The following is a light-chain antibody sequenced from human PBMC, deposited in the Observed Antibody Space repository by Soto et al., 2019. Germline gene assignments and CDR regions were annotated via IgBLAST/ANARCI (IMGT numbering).Light chain of an antibody. CDR3: SSYTSSSTPYV. J-gene: IGLJ1*01. Sequence: ALTQPASVSGSPGQSITISCTGTSSDVGGYNYVSWYQQHPGKAPKLMIYGVSNRPSGVSNRFSGSKSGNTASLTISGLQAEDEADYYCSSYTSSSTPYVFGTGTKVTVL. CDR1: SSDVGGYNY. CDR2: GVS. V-gene: IGLV2-14*01.